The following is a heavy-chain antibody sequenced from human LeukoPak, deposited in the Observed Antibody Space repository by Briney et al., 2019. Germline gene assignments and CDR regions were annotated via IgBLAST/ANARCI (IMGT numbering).Heavy chain of an antibody. CDR1: GSTLLCYG. J-gene: IGHJ4*02. CDR2: IYPLDPDT. V-gene: IGHV5-51*01. D-gene: IGHD6-19*01. Sequence: LGESLKISFKGPGSTLLCYGCTWSRLMPGKGLEWMRVIYPLDPDTRYSPSFQGQVTISVDKSISTAYLQWSSLKASDTAMYYCARQHGSARYYFDYWGQGTLVTASS. CDR3: ARQHGSARYYFDY.